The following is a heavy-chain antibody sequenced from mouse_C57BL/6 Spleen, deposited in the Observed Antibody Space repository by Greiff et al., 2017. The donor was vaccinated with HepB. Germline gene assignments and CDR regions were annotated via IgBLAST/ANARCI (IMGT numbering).Heavy chain of an antibody. CDR1: GFTFSDYG. V-gene: IGHV5-17*01. J-gene: IGHJ3*01. Sequence: EEQRVESGGGLVKPGGSLKLSCAASGFTFSDYGMHWVRQAPEKGLEWVTYISSGSSTIYYADTVKGRFTISRDNAKNTLFLQMTSLRSEDTAMYYCARRIYYDYDDGLGFAYWGQGTLVTVSA. CDR3: ARRIYYDYDDGLGFAY. CDR2: ISSGSSTI. D-gene: IGHD2-4*01.